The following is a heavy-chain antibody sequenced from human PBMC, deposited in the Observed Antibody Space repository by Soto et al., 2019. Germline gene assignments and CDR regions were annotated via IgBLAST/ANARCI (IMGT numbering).Heavy chain of an antibody. J-gene: IGHJ6*02. D-gene: IGHD2-21*02. CDR2: IYYSGST. CDR1: GVTIISGGYY. CDR3: ARDLWGYCGTDCYPLDV. V-gene: IGHV4-31*03. Sequence: SETLSLTCTVSGVTIISGGYYWSWIRQHPGKGLEWIGYIYYSGSTYYNPSLKSRVTISVDTSKNQFSLKLNSVTAADTAVYYCARDLWGYCGTDCYPLDVWGQGTTVTVSS.